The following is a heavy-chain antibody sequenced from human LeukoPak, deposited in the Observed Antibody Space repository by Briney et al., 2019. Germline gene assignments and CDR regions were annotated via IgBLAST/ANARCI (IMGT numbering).Heavy chain of an antibody. V-gene: IGHV3-15*01. CDR2: IKSKTDGGTT. J-gene: IGHJ1*01. D-gene: IGHD2-8*02. Sequence: GGSLRLSCAASGFTFSNAWMSWVRQAPRKGLEWVGRIKSKTDGGTTDYAAPVKGRFTISRDDSKNTLYLQMNSLKTEDTAVYYCTTDFEVGYWGAEYFQHWGQGTLVTVSS. CDR1: GFTFSNAW. CDR3: TTDFEVGYWGAEYFQH.